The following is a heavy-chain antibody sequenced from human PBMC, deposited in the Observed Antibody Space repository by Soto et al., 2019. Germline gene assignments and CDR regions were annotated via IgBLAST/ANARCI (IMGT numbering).Heavy chain of an antibody. J-gene: IGHJ5*02. Sequence: PSETLSLTCTVSGGSISSYYWSWIRQPPGKGLEWIGYIYYSGSTNYNPSLKSRVTISMDTSRNQFSLKLNSVTAADTAVYYCATNPRSSAWYKGFDPWGQGTLVTVSS. CDR2: IYYSGST. D-gene: IGHD6-19*01. CDR3: ATNPRSSAWYKGFDP. V-gene: IGHV4-59*01. CDR1: GGSISSYY.